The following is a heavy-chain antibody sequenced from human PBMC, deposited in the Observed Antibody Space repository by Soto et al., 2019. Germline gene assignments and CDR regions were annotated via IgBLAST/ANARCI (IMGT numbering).Heavy chain of an antibody. CDR2: ISAYNGNT. V-gene: IGHV1-18*01. Sequence: ASVKVSCKASGYTFTSYGISWVRQAPGQGLEWMGWISAYNGNTNYAQKLQGRVTMTTDTSTSTAYMELRSLRSDDTAVYYCARDLVLVPAATEYYGIDVRAQGTTVTVSS. D-gene: IGHD2-2*01. CDR1: GYTFTSYG. CDR3: ARDLVLVPAATEYYGIDV. J-gene: IGHJ6*02.